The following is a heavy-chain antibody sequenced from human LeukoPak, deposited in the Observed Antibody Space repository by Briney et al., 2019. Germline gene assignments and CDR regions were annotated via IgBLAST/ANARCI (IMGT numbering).Heavy chain of an antibody. CDR2: IKEDGSEK. J-gene: IGHJ4*02. CDR3: AREVLRTASAFDH. Sequence: PGGSLRLSCAPSGFTFSTYWMSWVRQAPGKGLEWVANIKEDGSEKHYVDSVKGRFTIFRDNAKNSLSLQMNSLRDDDTAVYYCAREVLRTASAFDHRGQGTLVTVSS. CDR1: GFTFSTYW. V-gene: IGHV3-7*03. D-gene: IGHD5-18*01.